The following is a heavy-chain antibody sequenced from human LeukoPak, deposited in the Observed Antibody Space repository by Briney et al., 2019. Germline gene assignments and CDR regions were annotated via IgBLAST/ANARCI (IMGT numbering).Heavy chain of an antibody. D-gene: IGHD3-22*01. Sequence: SVKVSCKASGGTFNNYAISWVRQAPGQGLEWMGGIVPIFGTAKYAQKVQGRVTITADESTSTAYMELSSLRSEDTAVYYCAREGDYYDSSGYSPPFDYWGQGTLVTVSS. V-gene: IGHV1-69*13. J-gene: IGHJ4*02. CDR1: GGTFNNYA. CDR3: AREGDYYDSSGYSPPFDY. CDR2: IVPIFGTA.